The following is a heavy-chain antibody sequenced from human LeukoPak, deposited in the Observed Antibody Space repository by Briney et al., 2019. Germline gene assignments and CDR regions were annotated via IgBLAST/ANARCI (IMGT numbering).Heavy chain of an antibody. CDR2: TKPNSGDT. D-gene: IGHD3-10*01. CDR1: GYTLIGYY. Sequence: GDSVTVSCKASGYTLIGYYIHWVRQAPGQGLEWMGWTKPNSGDTNYTQKFQGRVTMTRDTSISTAYMEVNRLRSDDTAVYYCATLGSGSSPFDYWGQGTLVTVSS. V-gene: IGHV1-2*02. CDR3: ATLGSGSSPFDY. J-gene: IGHJ4*02.